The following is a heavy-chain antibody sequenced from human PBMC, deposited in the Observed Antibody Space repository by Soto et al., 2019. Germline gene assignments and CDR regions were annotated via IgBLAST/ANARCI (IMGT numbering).Heavy chain of an antibody. CDR2: ISAYNGNT. CDR3: ARLDSDYDYYYAMDV. D-gene: IGHD5-18*01. CDR1: GYTFTRYG. Sequence: QVQLVQSGAEVKKPGASVEVSCKASGYTFTRYGISWVRQAPGQGLEWVGWISAYNGNTNYAQKLRGRVTMTKDTSTSTVYMELRSLRSDDTAVYYCARLDSDYDYYYAMDVWGQGTTVTVSS. J-gene: IGHJ6*02. V-gene: IGHV1-18*01.